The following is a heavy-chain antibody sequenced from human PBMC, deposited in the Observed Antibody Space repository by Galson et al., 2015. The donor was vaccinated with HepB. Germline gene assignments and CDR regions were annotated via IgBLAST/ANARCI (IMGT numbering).Heavy chain of an antibody. D-gene: IGHD2-2*01. CDR3: ARDGYCSSTSCYPYGGLYYYGMDV. CDR2: ISAYNGNT. V-gene: IGHV1-18*04. CDR1: GYTFTSYG. Sequence: SVKVSCKASGYTFTSYGISWVRQAPGQGLEWMGWISAYNGNTNYAQKLQGRVTMTTDTSTSTAYMELRSLRSDDTAVYYCARDGYCSSTSCYPYGGLYYYGMDVWGQGTTVTVSS. J-gene: IGHJ6*02.